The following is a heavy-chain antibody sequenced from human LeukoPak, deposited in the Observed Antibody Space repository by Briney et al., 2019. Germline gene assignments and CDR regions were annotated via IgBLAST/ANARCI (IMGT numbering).Heavy chain of an antibody. J-gene: IGHJ4*02. D-gene: IGHD4-17*01. Sequence: DSVQGRFTISRDNSKNMVYLQVSGLRAEDTAVYYCARDPYGDAFYVGYFDHWGQGTLVTVSS. CDR3: ARDPYGDAFYVGYFDH. V-gene: IGHV3-30*07.